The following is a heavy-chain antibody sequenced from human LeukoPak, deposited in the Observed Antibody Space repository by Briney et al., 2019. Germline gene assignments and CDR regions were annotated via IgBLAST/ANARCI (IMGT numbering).Heavy chain of an antibody. CDR2: IYGGGST. J-gene: IGHJ4*02. D-gene: IGHD3-22*01. V-gene: IGHV3-53*01. CDR1: GFTVSSNY. Sequence: GGSLTLSCAAYGFTVSSNYMNWVRRAPGKGLEWVSLIYGGGSTNYADSVKGRFTISRDSSKNTLYLQMNSLRVEVTAVYYCAKGPRPGSSGYPNLDYWGQGTLVTVSS. CDR3: AKGPRPGSSGYPNLDY.